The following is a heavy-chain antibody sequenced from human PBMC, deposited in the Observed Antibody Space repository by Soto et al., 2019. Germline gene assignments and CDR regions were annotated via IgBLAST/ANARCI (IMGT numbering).Heavy chain of an antibody. CDR2: ISGSGGST. V-gene: IGHV3-23*01. CDR3: AKDRSIFGVVIPFDY. CDR1: GFTFSSYA. Sequence: GGSLRLSCAASGFTFSSYAMSWVRQAPGKGLEWVSAISGSGGSTYYADSVKGRFTISRDNSKNTLYLQMNSLRAEDTAVYYCAKDRSIFGVVIPFDYWGQGTLVTVSS. J-gene: IGHJ4*02. D-gene: IGHD3-3*01.